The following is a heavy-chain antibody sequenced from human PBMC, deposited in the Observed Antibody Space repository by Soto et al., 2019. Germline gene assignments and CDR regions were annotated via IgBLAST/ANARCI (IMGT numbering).Heavy chain of an antibody. CDR2: INHSGST. V-gene: IGHV4-34*01. CDR3: ARGLVLSRYRARNAFDI. J-gene: IGHJ3*02. CDR1: GGSFSGYY. D-gene: IGHD5-12*01. Sequence: SETLSLTCAVYGGSFSGYYWSWIRQPPGKGLEWIGEINHSGSTNYNPSLKSRVTISVDTSKNQFSLKLSSVTAADTAVYYCARGLVLSRYRARNAFDIWGQGTMVTVSS.